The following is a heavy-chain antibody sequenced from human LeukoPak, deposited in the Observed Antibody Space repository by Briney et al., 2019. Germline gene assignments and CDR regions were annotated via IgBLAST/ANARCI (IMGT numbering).Heavy chain of an antibody. J-gene: IGHJ3*02. CDR2: IYYSGST. D-gene: IGHD3-22*01. Sequence: TSETLSLTCTVSGVSISSSSYYWGWIRQPPGKGLEWIVSIYYSGSTYYNPSLKSRVTISVDTSKNQFSLKLSSVTAADTDVYYCARHRMYYYDSSGRGVADAFDIWGQGTMVTVSS. V-gene: IGHV4-39*01. CDR1: GVSISSSSYY. CDR3: ARHRMYYYDSSGRGVADAFDI.